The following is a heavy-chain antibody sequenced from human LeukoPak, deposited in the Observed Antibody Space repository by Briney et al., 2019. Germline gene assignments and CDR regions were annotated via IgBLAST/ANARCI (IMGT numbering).Heavy chain of an antibody. CDR3: ARDKRAAFDS. CDR2: ISSGSSTI. Sequence: GGSLRLSCAASGFIFSSYGMNWVRQAPGKGLEWVSYISSGSSTIYYADSVRGRFTISRENSKNTLYLQMNSLRAEDTAVYYCARDKRAAFDSWGQGTLVTVSS. CDR1: GFIFSSYG. D-gene: IGHD6-25*01. J-gene: IGHJ4*02. V-gene: IGHV3-48*01.